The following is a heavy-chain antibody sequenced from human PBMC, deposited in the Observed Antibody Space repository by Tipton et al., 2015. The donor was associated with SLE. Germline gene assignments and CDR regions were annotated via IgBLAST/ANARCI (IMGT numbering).Heavy chain of an antibody. J-gene: IGHJ4*02. D-gene: IGHD3/OR15-3a*01. CDR3: ARHADESGLS. Sequence: TLSLTCAVYGGSFNNYYWTWIRQSPGKGLEWIGSIYHSGSTYYNPSLKSRVTISVDTSKNQFSLKLSSVTAADTAVYYCARHADESGLSWGQGTLVTVSS. V-gene: IGHV4-34*01. CDR1: GGSFNNYY. CDR2: IYHSGST.